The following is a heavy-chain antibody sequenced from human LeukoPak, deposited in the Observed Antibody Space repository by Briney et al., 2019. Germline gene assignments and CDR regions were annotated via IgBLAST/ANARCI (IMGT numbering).Heavy chain of an antibody. D-gene: IGHD3-3*01. Sequence: GGSLRLSCAASGFTFSSYSMNWVRQAPGKGLEWVSSISSSSSYIYYADSVKGRFTISRDNAKNSLYLQMNSLRAEDTAVYYCAREDYDFWSGRRGFDYWGQGTLVTVSS. J-gene: IGHJ4*02. CDR1: GFTFSSYS. CDR2: ISSSSSYI. V-gene: IGHV3-21*01. CDR3: AREDYDFWSGRRGFDY.